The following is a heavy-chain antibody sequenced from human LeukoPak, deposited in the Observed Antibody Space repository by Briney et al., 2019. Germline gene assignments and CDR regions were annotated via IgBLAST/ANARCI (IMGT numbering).Heavy chain of an antibody. Sequence: PSETLSLTCTVSGGSISSYYWSWIRQPPGKGLEWIGYIYYSGRTNYNPSLKSRVTISVDTSKNQFSLKLSSVTAADTAVYYCARFAPGGSSGYYYSDAFDIWGQGTMVTVSS. J-gene: IGHJ3*02. CDR3: ARFAPGGSSGYYYSDAFDI. V-gene: IGHV4-59*01. D-gene: IGHD3-22*01. CDR2: IYYSGRT. CDR1: GGSISSYY.